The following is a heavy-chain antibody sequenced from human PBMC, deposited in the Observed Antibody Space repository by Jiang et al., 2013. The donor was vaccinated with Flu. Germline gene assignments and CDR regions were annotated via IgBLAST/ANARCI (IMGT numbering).Heavy chain of an antibody. CDR2: IYSGGST. CDR3: ARDYLGNTADDY. J-gene: IGHJ4*02. D-gene: IGHD5-18*01. Sequence: VQLLESGGGLVQPGGSLRLSCAASGFTVSSNYMSWVRQAPGKGLEWVSVIYSGGSTYYADSVKGRFTISRDNSKNTLYLQMNSLRAEDTAVYYCARDYLGNTADDYWGQGTLVTVSS. V-gene: IGHV3-66*01. CDR1: GFTVSSNY.